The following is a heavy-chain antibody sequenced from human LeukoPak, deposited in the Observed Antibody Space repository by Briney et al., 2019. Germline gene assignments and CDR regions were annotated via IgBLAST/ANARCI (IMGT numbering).Heavy chain of an antibody. CDR2: ISSSGSTI. D-gene: IGHD3-22*01. Sequence: GGSLRLSCAASGFTFSSYAMSWIRQAPGKGLEWVSYISSSGSTIYYADSVKGRFTISRDNAKNSLYLQMNSLRAEDTAVYYCARDAPNSGYPPYFDYWGQGTLVTVSS. J-gene: IGHJ4*02. V-gene: IGHV3-48*04. CDR1: GFTFSSYA. CDR3: ARDAPNSGYPPYFDY.